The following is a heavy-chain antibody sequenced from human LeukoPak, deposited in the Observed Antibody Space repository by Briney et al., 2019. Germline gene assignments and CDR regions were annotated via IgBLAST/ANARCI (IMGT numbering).Heavy chain of an antibody. Sequence: SETLSLTCSVSGGSISSGGYYWRWIRQPPGKGLKWIGYIYHSGSTYYNPSLKSRVTISVDRSKNQFSLKLSSVTAADTAVYYCAREVVGATQAFDIWGQGTMVTVSS. J-gene: IGHJ3*02. CDR3: AREVVGATQAFDI. V-gene: IGHV4-30-2*01. CDR2: IYHSGST. CDR1: GGSISSGGYY. D-gene: IGHD1-26*01.